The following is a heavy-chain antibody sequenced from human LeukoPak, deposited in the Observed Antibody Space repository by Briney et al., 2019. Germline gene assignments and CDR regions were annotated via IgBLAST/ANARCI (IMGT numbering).Heavy chain of an antibody. Sequence: SETLSLTCAVYGASFSDSYWSWIRQSPEKGLEWIGEINNSGSTSYNPSLNSRVIMSVDRSKNQFSLRLTSVTAAGTAVYYCARGRYGPRLGNWGQGNLVTVSS. J-gene: IGHJ4*02. CDR3: ARGRYGPRLGN. CDR1: GASFSDSY. V-gene: IGHV4-34*01. CDR2: INNSGST. D-gene: IGHD3-16*01.